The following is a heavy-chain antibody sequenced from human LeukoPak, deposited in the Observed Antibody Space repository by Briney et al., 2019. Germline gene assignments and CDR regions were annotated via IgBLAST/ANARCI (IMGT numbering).Heavy chain of an antibody. Sequence: PSETLSLTCTVSGGSISTYYWTWIRQPPGKGLEWIGYIYYSGSTNYNPSLKSRVTISVDTSKNQFSLKLTSLTAADTAVYYCATAVVVYYDYVWGNLSSYYFDYWGQGTLVTVSS. CDR1: GGSISTYY. CDR3: ATAVVVYYDYVWGNLSSYYFDY. J-gene: IGHJ4*02. V-gene: IGHV4-59*01. D-gene: IGHD3-16*01. CDR2: IYYSGST.